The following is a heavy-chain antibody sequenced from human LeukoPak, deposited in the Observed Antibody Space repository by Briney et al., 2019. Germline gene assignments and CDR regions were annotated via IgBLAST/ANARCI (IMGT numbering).Heavy chain of an antibody. J-gene: IGHJ2*01. Sequence: GGSLRLSCAASGFTFSSYAMSWVRQAPGKGLEWVSAISGSGGSTYYADSVKGRFTISRDNSKNTLYLQMNSLRDEDTAVYYCAKPSRDYGDYWYFDLWGRGTLVTVSS. D-gene: IGHD4-17*01. CDR1: GFTFSSYA. V-gene: IGHV3-23*01. CDR2: ISGSGGST. CDR3: AKPSRDYGDYWYFDL.